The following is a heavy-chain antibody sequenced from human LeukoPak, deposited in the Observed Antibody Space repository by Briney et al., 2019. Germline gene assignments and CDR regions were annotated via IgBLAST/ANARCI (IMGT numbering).Heavy chain of an antibody. D-gene: IGHD6-19*01. CDR3: ARDSAGIAVAGDFGY. V-gene: IGHV3-48*01. J-gene: IGHJ4*02. Sequence: GGSLRLSCGASGFTFSSYSMNWVRQAPGKGLEWVSYISSSSSTIYYADSVKGRFTISRDNAKNSLYLQMNSLRAEDTAVYYCARDSAGIAVAGDFGYWGQGTLVTVSS. CDR2: ISSSSSTI. CDR1: GFTFSSYS.